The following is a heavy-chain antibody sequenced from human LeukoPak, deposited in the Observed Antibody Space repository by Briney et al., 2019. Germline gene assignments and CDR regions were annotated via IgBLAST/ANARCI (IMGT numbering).Heavy chain of an antibody. D-gene: IGHD5/OR15-5a*01. CDR3: ARCHVLLDY. CDR1: GGSFSGYY. V-gene: IGHV4-34*01. CDR2: INHSGST. J-gene: IGHJ4*02. Sequence: PSETLSLTCAVYGGSFSGYYWGWIRQPPGKGLEWIGEINHSGSTNYNPSLKSRVTISVDTSKNQFSLRLNSVTAADTAVYYCARCHVLLDYWGQGTLVTVSS.